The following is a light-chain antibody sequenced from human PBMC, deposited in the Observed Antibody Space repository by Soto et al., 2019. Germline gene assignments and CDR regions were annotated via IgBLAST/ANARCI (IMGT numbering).Light chain of an antibody. CDR1: QNINSW. V-gene: IGKV1-5*03. CDR3: QQYNSYSAFT. J-gene: IGKJ3*01. Sequence: DIQMTQSPSTLSASVGDRVIITCRASQNINSWLAWFQQKPGEAPNLLIYKASILASGVPLRFSGSGSGTEFTLTISSLQPDDFATYYCQQYNSYSAFTFGPGTRVDIK. CDR2: KAS.